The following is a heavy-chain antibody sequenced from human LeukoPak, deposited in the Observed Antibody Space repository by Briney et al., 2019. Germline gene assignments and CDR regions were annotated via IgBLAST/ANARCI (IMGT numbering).Heavy chain of an antibody. D-gene: IGHD3-10*01. Sequence: ASVKVSCKASGYTFTSYAMHRVRQAPGQRLEWMGWINAGNGNTKYSQKFQGRVTITRDTSASTAYMELSSLRSEDTAVYYCARDPTRGSGSYSWFDPWGQGTLVTVSS. CDR2: INAGNGNT. CDR3: ARDPTRGSGSYSWFDP. CDR1: GYTFTSYA. V-gene: IGHV1-3*01. J-gene: IGHJ5*02.